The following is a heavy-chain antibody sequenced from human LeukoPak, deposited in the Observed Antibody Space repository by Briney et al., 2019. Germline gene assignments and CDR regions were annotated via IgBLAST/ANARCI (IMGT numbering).Heavy chain of an antibody. D-gene: IGHD3-10*01. J-gene: IGHJ5*02. V-gene: IGHV4-59*12. CDR2: FYYSGST. CDR1: GFTFSSYE. CDR3: ARESNYHGSGTGWFDP. Sequence: LRLPCAASGFTFSSYEMNWLRQPPGKGLEWMGYFYYSGSTYYNPSLKSRVTISVDTSKNQLSLKLSSVTAADTAVYYCARESNYHGSGTGWFDPWGQGTLVTVSS.